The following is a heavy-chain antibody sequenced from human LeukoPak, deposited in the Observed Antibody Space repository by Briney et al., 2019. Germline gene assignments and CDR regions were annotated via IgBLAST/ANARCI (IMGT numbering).Heavy chain of an antibody. CDR1: GGSITSGGYY. D-gene: IGHD4-11*01. CDR2: IYYSGST. V-gene: IGHV4-31*03. J-gene: IGHJ4*02. Sequence: SETLSLTCTVSGGSITSGGYYWSWIRQHPGKGLEWLGYIYYSGSTYYNPSLKSRLTISLDTSKNHFSLKASSVTAADTAVYYCARGPARDYSNYWGQGTLVTVSS. CDR3: ARGPARDYSNY.